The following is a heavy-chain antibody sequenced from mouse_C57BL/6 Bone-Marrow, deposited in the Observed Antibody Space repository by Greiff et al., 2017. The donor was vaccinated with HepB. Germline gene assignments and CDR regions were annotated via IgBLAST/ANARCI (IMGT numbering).Heavy chain of an antibody. D-gene: IGHD1-1*01. Sequence: VQLQQSGAELVKPGASVKLSCKASGYTFTSYWMHWVKQRPGRGLEWIGRIDPTSGGTKYNEKFKSKATLTVDKPSSAAYMQLSSLTSAYSAVYYYASVSITTVYYFDYWGQGTTLTVSS. CDR1: GYTFTSYW. V-gene: IGHV1-72*01. CDR3: ASVSITTVYYFDY. J-gene: IGHJ2*01. CDR2: IDPTSGGT.